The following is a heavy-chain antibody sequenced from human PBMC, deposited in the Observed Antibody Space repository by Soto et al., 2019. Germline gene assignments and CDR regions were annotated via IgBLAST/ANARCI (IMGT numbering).Heavy chain of an antibody. CDR1: GGSFSSYY. V-gene: IGHV4-34*01. D-gene: IGHD3-3*01. CDR3: ARMSGYNYYYYYYMDV. J-gene: IGHJ6*03. CDR2: ISHSGNT. Sequence: SETLSLTCAVYGGSFSSYYWSWIRQPPGKGLEWIGEISHSGNTNYNPSLKSRVTISVDTSKNQFSLQLSSVTAADTALYYCARMSGYNYYYYYYMDVWGKGTTVTVSS.